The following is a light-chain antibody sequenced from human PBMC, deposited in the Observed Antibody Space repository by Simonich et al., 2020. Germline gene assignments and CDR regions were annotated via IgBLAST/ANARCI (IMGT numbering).Light chain of an antibody. CDR2: DVV. Sequence: QSALTQPASVSGSPGQSITISCTGNRRDVGGFNYVSGYQQQPGKAPTLMIYDVVKRPSGVSNLFSGAKSGNTASLTISGLQDEDEADYYCSSYTSSSTVVFGGGTKLTVL. CDR1: RRDVGGFNY. V-gene: IGLV2-14*01. J-gene: IGLJ2*01. CDR3: SSYTSSSTVV.